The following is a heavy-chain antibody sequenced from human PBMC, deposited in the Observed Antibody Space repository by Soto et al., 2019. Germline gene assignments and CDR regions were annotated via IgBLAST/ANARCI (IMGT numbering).Heavy chain of an antibody. V-gene: IGHV4-59*01. CDR3: ARLLAARRYYYYYGMDV. J-gene: IGHJ6*02. CDR2: IYYSGST. D-gene: IGHD6-6*01. Sequence: PSETLSLTCAVSGGSISSYYWSWMRQPPGKGLEWIGYIYYSGSTNYNPSLKSRVTISVDTSKNQFSLKLSSVTAADTAVYYCARLLAARRYYYYYGMDVWGQGTTVTVSS. CDR1: GGSISSYY.